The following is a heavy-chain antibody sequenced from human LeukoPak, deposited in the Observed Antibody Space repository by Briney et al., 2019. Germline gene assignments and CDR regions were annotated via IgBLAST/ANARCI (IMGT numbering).Heavy chain of an antibody. CDR1: GYTFTGYY. CDR2: INPNSGGT. V-gene: IGHV1-2*02. CDR3: ARSQLGYCSGGSCYSVEYFQH. Sequence: ASVKVSCKASGYTFTGYYMHWVRQAPGQGLEWMGWINPNSGGTNYAQKFQGRVTMTRDTSISAAYMELSRLRSDDTAVYYCARSQLGYCSGGSCYSVEYFQHWGQGTLVTVSS. J-gene: IGHJ1*01. D-gene: IGHD2-15*01.